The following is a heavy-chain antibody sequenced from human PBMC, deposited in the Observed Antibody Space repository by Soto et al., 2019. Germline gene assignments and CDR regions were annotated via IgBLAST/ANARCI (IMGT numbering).Heavy chain of an antibody. CDR2: IKPISDIT. CDR3: ARDPSTINKSICVWCDP. V-gene: IGHV1-69*13. D-gene: IGHD4-4*01. Sequence: GASVKVSCKASGDTFGRFTINWVRQAPGQGLEWMGGIKPISDITNYAQRFQGRVTFTADASTSTVYLELSSLRSEDTAMYYCARDPSTINKSICVWCDPWGQGTLVTVS. J-gene: IGHJ5*02. CDR1: GDTFGRFT.